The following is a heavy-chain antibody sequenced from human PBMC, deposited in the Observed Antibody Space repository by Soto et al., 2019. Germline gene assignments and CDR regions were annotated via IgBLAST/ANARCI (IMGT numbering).Heavy chain of an antibody. V-gene: IGHV3-23*01. CDR3: AKVRTPYYYDSSGQYYFDY. J-gene: IGHJ4*02. CDR1: GFTFSSYA. CDR2: ISGSGGST. Sequence: GGSLRLSCAASGFTFSSYAMSWVRQAPGKGLEWVSAISGSGGSTYYADSVKGRFTISRDNSKNTLYLQMNSLRAEDTAVYYCAKVRTPYYYDSSGQYYFDYWGQGTLVTSPQ. D-gene: IGHD3-22*01.